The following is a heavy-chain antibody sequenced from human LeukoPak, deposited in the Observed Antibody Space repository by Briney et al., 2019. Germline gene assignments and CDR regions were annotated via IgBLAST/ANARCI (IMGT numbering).Heavy chain of an antibody. CDR2: IYTSGST. V-gene: IGHV4-4*08. J-gene: IGHJ4*02. D-gene: IGHD2-15*01. CDR3: ARGLYCSGGSCYFYFDY. CDR1: GGSISSYY. Sequence: SETLSLTCTVSGGSISSYYWSWIRQPPGKGLEWIGYIYTSGSTNYNPSLKSRVTISVDTSKNQFSLKLSSVTAADTAVYYCARGLYCSGGSCYFYFDYWGQGTLVTVSS.